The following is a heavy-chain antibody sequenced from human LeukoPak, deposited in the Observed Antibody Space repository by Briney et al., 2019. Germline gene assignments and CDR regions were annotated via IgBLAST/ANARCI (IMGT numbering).Heavy chain of an antibody. Sequence: VASVKVSCKASGYTFTGYYIHWVRQAPGQGLEWMGWINPNSGGTNYAQKFQGRVTMTRDTSISTAYMELSRLRSDDTAVYYCARALKRSGGSCYLGYWGQGTLVTVSS. CDR3: ARALKRSGGSCYLGY. V-gene: IGHV1-2*02. D-gene: IGHD2-15*01. CDR2: INPNSGGT. CDR1: GYTFTGYY. J-gene: IGHJ4*02.